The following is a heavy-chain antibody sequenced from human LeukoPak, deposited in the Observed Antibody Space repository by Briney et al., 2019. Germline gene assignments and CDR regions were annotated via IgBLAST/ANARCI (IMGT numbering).Heavy chain of an antibody. CDR2: IYYSGST. D-gene: IGHD6-19*01. Sequence: PSETLSLTCTVSGGSISSSSYYWGWIRRPPGKGLEWIGSIYYSGSTYYNPSLKSRVTISVDTSKNQFSLKLSPVTAADTAVYYCARLFWQWLYYFDYWGQGTLVTVSS. V-gene: IGHV4-39*01. CDR3: ARLFWQWLYYFDY. CDR1: GGSISSSSYY. J-gene: IGHJ4*02.